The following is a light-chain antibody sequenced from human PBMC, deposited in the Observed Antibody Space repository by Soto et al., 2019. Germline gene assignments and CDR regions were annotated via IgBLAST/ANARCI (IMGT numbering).Light chain of an antibody. Sequence: QFGRASRGAGAWSPGQAVTIYCTGTSSDVGGYNYVSWYQQHPGKAPKLMIYDVSNRPSGVSNRFSGSKSGNTASLTISGLQAEDEADYYCSSYTSSSTLVVFGGGTQLTVL. V-gene: IGLV2-14*01. J-gene: IGLJ2*01. CDR1: SSDVGGYNY. CDR2: DVS. CDR3: SSYTSSSTLVV.